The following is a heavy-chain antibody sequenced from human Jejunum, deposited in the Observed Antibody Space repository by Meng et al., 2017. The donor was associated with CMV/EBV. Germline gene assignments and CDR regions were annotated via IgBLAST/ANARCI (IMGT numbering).Heavy chain of an antibody. J-gene: IGHJ5*02. CDR2: SDPTGYT. Sequence: VHLVGSGGDLVRPGGSLRLSCAASGFSVSSNYMSWVRQAPGKGLECVSISDPTGYTYYADSVKGRFSISSDSSRNTLYIEMNSLRVEDTAVYYCARGMYFSPWGQGTLVTVSS. CDR1: GFSVSSNY. V-gene: IGHV3-66*01. CDR3: ARGMYFSP. D-gene: IGHD2-8*01.